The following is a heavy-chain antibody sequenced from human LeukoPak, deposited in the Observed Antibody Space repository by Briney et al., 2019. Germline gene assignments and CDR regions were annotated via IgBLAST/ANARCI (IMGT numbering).Heavy chain of an antibody. CDR1: GYTFRGNY. CDR2: IDANNGDT. V-gene: IGHV1-2*02. D-gene: IGHD4-11*01. CDR3: ARDPSSVTLYFFDY. Sequence: ASVKISCKASGYTFRGNYIHWLRQAPGQGLEWMGWIDANNGDTKSAQKFQGRVTMSRDTSISTAYMDLSSLSPDDAAAYYCARDPSSVTLYFFDYWGQGTLVTVSS. J-gene: IGHJ4*02.